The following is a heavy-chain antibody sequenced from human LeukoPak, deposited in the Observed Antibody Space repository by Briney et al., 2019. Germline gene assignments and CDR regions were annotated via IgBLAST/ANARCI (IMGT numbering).Heavy chain of an antibody. CDR3: ARPATVWGSYRYLYFQH. Sequence: SETLSLTCAVNGGSFSGYYWNWIRQPPGKRLGWIGEINHTGNTNYNPSLKRRVTISVDTSQKQFSLRLNSVTAADTAVYYCARPATVWGSYRYLYFQHWGQGTLVTVSS. J-gene: IGHJ1*01. CDR1: GGSFSGYY. CDR2: INHTGNT. D-gene: IGHD3-16*02. V-gene: IGHV4-34*01.